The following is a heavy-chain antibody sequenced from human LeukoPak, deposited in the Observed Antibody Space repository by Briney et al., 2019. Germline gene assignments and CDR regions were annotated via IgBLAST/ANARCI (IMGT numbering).Heavy chain of an antibody. V-gene: IGHV3-30*02. J-gene: IGHJ4*02. Sequence: GGSLRLSCAASGFTFSSYSMHWVRQAPGKGLEWVAFIRYDGSNKYYADSVKGRFTISRDNSKNTLYLQMNSLRAEDTAVYYCAKELLWFGEIDYWSQGTLVTVSS. CDR1: GFTFSSYS. CDR3: AKELLWFGEIDY. CDR2: IRYDGSNK. D-gene: IGHD3-10*01.